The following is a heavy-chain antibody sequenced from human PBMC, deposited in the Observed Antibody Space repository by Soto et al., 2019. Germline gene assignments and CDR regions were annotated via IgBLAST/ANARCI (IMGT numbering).Heavy chain of an antibody. Sequence: GGSLRLSCAASGFTFSSYEMNWVRQAPGKGLEWVSYISSSGSTIYYADSVKGRFTISRDNAKNSLYLQMNSLRAEDTAVYYCARTDTPLPGYYYYGMDVWGQGTTVTVSS. D-gene: IGHD5-18*01. CDR1: GFTFSSYE. CDR3: ARTDTPLPGYYYYGMDV. J-gene: IGHJ6*02. V-gene: IGHV3-48*03. CDR2: ISSSGSTI.